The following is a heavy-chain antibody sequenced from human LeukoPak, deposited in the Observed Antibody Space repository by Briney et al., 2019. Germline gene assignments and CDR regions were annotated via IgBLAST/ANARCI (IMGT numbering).Heavy chain of an antibody. Sequence: GGSLRLSCAASGFTFSSYAMSWVRQAPGKGLEWVSAISGSGGTTYYADSVKGRFTISRDNSKNTLYLQMNSLRAEDTAVHYCAKIGYGSGSSKRYYFDYWGQGTLITVSS. CDR1: GFTFSSYA. J-gene: IGHJ4*02. CDR2: ISGSGGTT. CDR3: AKIGYGSGSSKRYYFDY. V-gene: IGHV3-23*01. D-gene: IGHD3-10*01.